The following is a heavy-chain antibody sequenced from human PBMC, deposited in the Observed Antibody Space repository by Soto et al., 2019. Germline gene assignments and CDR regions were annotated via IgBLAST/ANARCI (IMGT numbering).Heavy chain of an antibody. CDR2: INPNSGGT. CDR1: GYTFTGYY. Sequence: GASVKVSCKASGYTFTGYYMHWVRQAPGQGLELMGWINPNSGGTNYAQKFQGWVTMTRDTSISTAYMELSRLRSDDTAVYYCAREGYDYVWGSYRSHCPKDNAFDIWGQGTMVTV. J-gene: IGHJ3*02. D-gene: IGHD3-16*02. CDR3: AREGYDYVWGSYRSHCPKDNAFDI. V-gene: IGHV1-2*04.